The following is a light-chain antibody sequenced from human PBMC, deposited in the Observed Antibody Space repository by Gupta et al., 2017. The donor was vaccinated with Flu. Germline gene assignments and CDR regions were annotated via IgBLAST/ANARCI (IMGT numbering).Light chain of an antibody. Sequence: TLSLSPGERATLSCRASQSVSSYLAWYQQKPGQAPRLLIYDASNRATGIPARFSGSGSGTDFTLTISSLEPEDFAVYYCQQRSNWPPEGTFGQGTKVEIK. CDR2: DAS. J-gene: IGKJ1*01. CDR1: QSVSSY. V-gene: IGKV3-11*01. CDR3: QQRSNWPPEGT.